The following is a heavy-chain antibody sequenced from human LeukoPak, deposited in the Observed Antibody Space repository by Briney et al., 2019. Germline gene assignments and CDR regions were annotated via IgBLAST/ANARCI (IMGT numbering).Heavy chain of an antibody. CDR3: AKDLEPQLVGAADY. CDR1: GFTLSSYA. D-gene: IGHD1-26*01. J-gene: IGHJ4*02. Sequence: GRSLRLSCAASGFTLSSYAMHWVRQAPGKGLEWAALISYDGSKKYYADSVKGRFTISRDNSKNTLYLQMNSLRAEDTAVYYCAKDLEPQLVGAADYWGQGTLVTVSS. V-gene: IGHV3-30-3*01. CDR2: ISYDGSKK.